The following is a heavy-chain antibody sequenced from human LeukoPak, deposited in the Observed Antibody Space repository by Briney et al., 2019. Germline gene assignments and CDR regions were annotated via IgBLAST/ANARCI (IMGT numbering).Heavy chain of an antibody. CDR1: GFTFSSYA. CDR3: ARAARDGYNYD. D-gene: IGHD5-24*01. V-gene: IGHV3-30*04. CDR2: ISYDGSNK. Sequence: PGRSLRLSCAASGFTFSSYAMHWVRQAPGKGLEWVAVISYDGSNKYYADSVKGRFTISRDNSKNTLYRQMNSLRAEDTAVYYCARAARDGYNYDWGQGTLVTVSS. J-gene: IGHJ4*02.